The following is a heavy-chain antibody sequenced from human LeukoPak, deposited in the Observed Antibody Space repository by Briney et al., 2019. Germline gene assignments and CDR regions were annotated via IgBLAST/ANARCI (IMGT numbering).Heavy chain of an antibody. Sequence: ASVKVSCKASGYTFTDYYIHWVRQAPEQGLEWMGWIGPNSGGTNYAQNFQGRVTVTRDTSITTAYMELSRLTSDDTAVYYCGRNRLGKALDIWGQGTRVTVSS. CDR2: IGPNSGGT. V-gene: IGHV1-2*02. CDR1: GYTFTDYY. D-gene: IGHD7-27*01. J-gene: IGHJ3*02. CDR3: GRNRLGKALDI.